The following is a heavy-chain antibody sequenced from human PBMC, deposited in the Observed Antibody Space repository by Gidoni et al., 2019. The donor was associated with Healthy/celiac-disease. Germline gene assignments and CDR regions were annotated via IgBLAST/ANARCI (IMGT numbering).Heavy chain of an antibody. CDR2: IGTAGDT. CDR3: ARPAPPDYYDSSGRYFDL. V-gene: IGHV3-13*01. D-gene: IGHD3-22*01. Sequence: SGFTFSSYDMHWVRQATGKGLEWVSAIGTAGDTYYPGSVKGRFTISRENAKNSLYLQMNSLRAGDTAVYYCARPAPPDYYDSSGRYFDLWGRGTLVTVSS. CDR1: GFTFSSYD. J-gene: IGHJ2*01.